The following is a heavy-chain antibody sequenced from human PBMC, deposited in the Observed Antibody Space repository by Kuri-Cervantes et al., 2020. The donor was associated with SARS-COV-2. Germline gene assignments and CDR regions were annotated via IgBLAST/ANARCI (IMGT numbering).Heavy chain of an antibody. CDR2: IKQDGSEK. D-gene: IGHD4-17*01. J-gene: IGHJ2*01. CDR3: ARVPYGDYGYWYFDL. CDR1: GFTFSSYW. V-gene: IGHV3-7*01. Sequence: GKSLQISCAASGFTFSSYWMSWVRQVQGKGLEWVANIKQDGSEKYYVDSVKGRFTISRDNAKNSLYLQMNSLRAEDTAVYYCARVPYGDYGYWYFDLWGRGTLVTVSS.